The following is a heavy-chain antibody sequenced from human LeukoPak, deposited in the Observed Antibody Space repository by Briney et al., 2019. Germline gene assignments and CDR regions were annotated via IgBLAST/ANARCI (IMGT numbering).Heavy chain of an antibody. CDR3: ARPIDNGSGSYYFPY. J-gene: IGHJ4*02. D-gene: IGHD3-10*01. Sequence: GRSLRLSYAASGFSFHYYAMHWVRQAPGKGLEWVAVISYDGTNEYYADSVKGRLTISRDNSKNTLYMQMNSLRPEDTAVYYCARPIDNGSGSYYFPYWGQGTLVTVSS. CDR1: GFSFHYYA. CDR2: ISYDGTNE. V-gene: IGHV3-30-3*01.